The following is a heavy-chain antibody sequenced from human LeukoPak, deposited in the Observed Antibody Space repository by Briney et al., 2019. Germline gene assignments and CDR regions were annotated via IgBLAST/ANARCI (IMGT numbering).Heavy chain of an antibody. V-gene: IGHV3-7*01. D-gene: IGHD4-17*01. CDR2: IKQDGSEK. CDR3: ARVDYGDYIDY. J-gene: IGHJ4*02. CDR1: GFTFSCYW. Sequence: GGSLRLSCAASGFTFSCYWMSWVRQAPGKGLEWVANIKQDGSEKYYVDSVKGRFTISRDNAKNSLYLQMNSLRAEDTAVYYCARVDYGDYIDYWGQGTLVTVSS.